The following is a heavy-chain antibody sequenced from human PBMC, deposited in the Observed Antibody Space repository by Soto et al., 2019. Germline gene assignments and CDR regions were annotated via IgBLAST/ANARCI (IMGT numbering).Heavy chain of an antibody. J-gene: IGHJ5*02. CDR2: IRNGGNT. V-gene: IGHV3-15*01. D-gene: IGHD3-22*01. CDR3: SWDSSAYFRLQS. Sequence: EMQLVESGGGLVKPGGSLRLSCAASGVTFSHVWLTWVRRAPGKGLEWLGRIRNGGNTDYAAAVKGRFTISRDDSKNTVSLQMNTLEAEDTAIYYCSWDSSAYFRLQSWGQGTLVTVSS. CDR1: GVTFSHVW.